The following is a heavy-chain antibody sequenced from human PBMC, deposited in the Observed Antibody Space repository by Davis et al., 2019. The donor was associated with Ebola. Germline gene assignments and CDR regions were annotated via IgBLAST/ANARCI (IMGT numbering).Heavy chain of an antibody. Sequence: PGGSLRLSCAASGFTFSSYAMSWVRQAPGKGLEWVSAIGGSGGSTYYADSVKGRFTISRDNSKNTLYLQMNSLRAEDTAVYYCAKDQVAGTGFWVYWGQGTLVTVSS. CDR1: GFTFSSYA. CDR2: IGGSGGST. CDR3: AKDQVAGTGFWVY. D-gene: IGHD6-19*01. V-gene: IGHV3-23*01. J-gene: IGHJ4*02.